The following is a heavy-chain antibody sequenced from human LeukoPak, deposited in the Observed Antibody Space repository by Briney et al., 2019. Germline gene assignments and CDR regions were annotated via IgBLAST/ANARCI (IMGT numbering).Heavy chain of an antibody. CDR3: ANRGDY. CDR2: ISYDGSNK. CDR1: GFTFSSYG. J-gene: IGHJ4*02. V-gene: IGHV3-30*18. Sequence: GGSLRLSCAASGFTFSSYGMHWVRQAPGKGLEWVAVISYDGSNKYYADSVKGRFTISRDNSKNTLYLQMNSLRAEDTAVYYCANRGDYWGQGTPVTVSS.